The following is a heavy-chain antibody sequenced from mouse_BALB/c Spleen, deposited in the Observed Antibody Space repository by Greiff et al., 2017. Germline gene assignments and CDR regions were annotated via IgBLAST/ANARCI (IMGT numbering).Heavy chain of an antibody. CDR2: ISYSGST. CDR3: ARSADAMDY. Sequence: EVQLMESGPGLVKPSQSLSLTCTVTGYSITSDYAWNWIRQFPGNQLEWMGYISYSGSTSYNPSLKSRISITRDTSKNQFFLQLNSVTTEDTATYCCARSADAMDYWGQGTTVTVSS. CDR1: GYSITSDYA. J-gene: IGHJ4*01. V-gene: IGHV3-2*02.